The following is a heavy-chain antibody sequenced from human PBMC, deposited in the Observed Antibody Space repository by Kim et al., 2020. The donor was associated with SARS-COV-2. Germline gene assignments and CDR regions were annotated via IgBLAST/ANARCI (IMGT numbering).Heavy chain of an antibody. J-gene: IGHJ3*02. CDR2: ISWNSGSI. V-gene: IGHV3-9*01. D-gene: IGHD3-3*01. CDR1: GFTFGDYA. Sequence: GGSLRLSCAASGFTFGDYAMHWVRQAPGKGLEWVSGISWNSGSIGYADSVKGRFTISRDNAKNSLYLQMNSLRAEDTALYYCAKDMGAHLEWFHTGEPDAFDIWGQGTMVTVSS. CDR3: AKDMGAHLEWFHTGEPDAFDI.